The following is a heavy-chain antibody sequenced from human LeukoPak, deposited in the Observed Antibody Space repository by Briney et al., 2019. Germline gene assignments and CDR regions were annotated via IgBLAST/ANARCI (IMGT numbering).Heavy chain of an antibody. V-gene: IGHV4-59*02. CDR1: GGSVSAYY. CDR2: MSYSGST. J-gene: IGHJ4*02. Sequence: SETRSLTCSVSGGSVSAYYWSWIRQPPGKGLEYIGYMSYSGSTNCNPSVKSRVTISIDASRNQFSLKLSSVTAADTAVYYCARMITGDYFDYWGQGTLVTVSS. D-gene: IGHD1-14*01. CDR3: ARMITGDYFDY.